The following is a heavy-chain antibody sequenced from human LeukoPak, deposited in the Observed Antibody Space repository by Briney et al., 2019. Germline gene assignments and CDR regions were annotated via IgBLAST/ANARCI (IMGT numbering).Heavy chain of an antibody. CDR3: AKTRAIVGATWAREGFLDY. V-gene: IGHV3-23*01. D-gene: IGHD1-26*01. J-gene: IGHJ4*02. CDR1: GVIFSSFA. CDR2: ISGTGGST. Sequence: GGSLRLSCEVSGVIFSSFAMNCVRQAPGKGLEWVSAISGTGGSTHYADSVKGRFSISRDNSKNTLHLQMNSLRAEDTAVYYCAKTRAIVGATWAREGFLDYWGQGTLVTVSS.